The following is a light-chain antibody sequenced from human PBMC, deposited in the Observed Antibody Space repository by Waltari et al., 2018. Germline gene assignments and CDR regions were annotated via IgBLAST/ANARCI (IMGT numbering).Light chain of an antibody. V-gene: IGLV3-19*01. CDR2: GKN. CDR1: SLRGYY. CDR3: YSRDSSGDHLRV. Sequence: SSELTQDPAVSVALGQTVRITCQGDSLRGYYESWYQQKPGQAPVLVIYGKNNRPSGIPDRFSGSSSGNTASLTITGAQAEDEAEYYCYSRDSSGDHLRVFGAGTKVTVL. J-gene: IGLJ1*01.